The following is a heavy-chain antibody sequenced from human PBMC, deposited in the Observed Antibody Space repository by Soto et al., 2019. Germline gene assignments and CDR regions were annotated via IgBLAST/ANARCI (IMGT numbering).Heavy chain of an antibody. CDR2: ISHNGATT. CDR3: VKDRAIDY. D-gene: IGHD3-10*01. Sequence: GGSLRLSCSASGFTFNSLAMHWVRQAPGKGLEYISSISHNGATTYYADSVKGRFIISRDNSKNSLFLQMSSLRTEDTAVYYCVKDRAIDYWGQGTLVTVSS. J-gene: IGHJ4*01. CDR1: GFTFNSLA. V-gene: IGHV3-64D*08.